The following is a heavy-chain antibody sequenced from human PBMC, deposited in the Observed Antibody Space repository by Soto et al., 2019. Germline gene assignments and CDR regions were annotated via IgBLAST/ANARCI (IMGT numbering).Heavy chain of an antibody. J-gene: IGHJ3*02. CDR2: IYHSGST. CDR1: GGSISSSNW. V-gene: IGHV4-4*02. Sequence: LSLTCAVSGGSISSSNWWSWVRQPPGKGLEWIGEIYHSGSTNYNPSLKSRVTISVDNSKNQFSLKLSSVTAADTAVYYCARDLRGGDYGGDDAFGIWGQGTMVTVSS. D-gene: IGHD4-17*01. CDR3: ARDLRGGDYGGDDAFGI.